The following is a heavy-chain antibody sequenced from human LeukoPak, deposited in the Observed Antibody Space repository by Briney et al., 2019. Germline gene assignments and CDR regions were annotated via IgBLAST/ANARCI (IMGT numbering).Heavy chain of an antibody. V-gene: IGHV3-30-3*01. Sequence: GGSLRLSCAASGFTFSSYAMHWVRQAPGKGLEWVAVISYDGSNKYYADSVKGRFTISRDNSKNTLYLQMNSLRAEDTAVYYCRSGWLSFDYWGQGTLVTVSS. D-gene: IGHD6-19*01. CDR1: GFTFSSYA. CDR3: RSGWLSFDY. J-gene: IGHJ4*02. CDR2: ISYDGSNK.